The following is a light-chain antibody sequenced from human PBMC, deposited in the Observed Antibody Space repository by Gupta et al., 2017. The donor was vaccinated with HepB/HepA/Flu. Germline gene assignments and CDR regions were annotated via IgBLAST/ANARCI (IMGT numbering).Light chain of an antibody. V-gene: IGKV1-9*01. CDR1: QGISSY. CDR3: QQLNTFPRVT. Sequence: DIHLTQYPSVLSASLGDRVTITCRASQGISSYLAWYQQKPGKAPNLLIYGASTLQSGIPSRFSGSGSGTEFTLTISSLQPEDFATYYCQQLNTFPRVTFGGGTKVEIK. CDR2: GAS. J-gene: IGKJ4*01.